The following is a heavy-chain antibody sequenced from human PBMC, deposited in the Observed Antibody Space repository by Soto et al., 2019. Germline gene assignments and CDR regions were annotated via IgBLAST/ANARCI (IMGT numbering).Heavy chain of an antibody. CDR2: ISSGSAYI. V-gene: IGHV3-21*01. Sequence: EVQLVESGGGLVKPGESLRLSCTFTFSSYSLNWVRQAPVKGLEWVSSISSGSAYIKYADSVKGRFTISRDNANNLLYLQMRSLRVDDSAVYYCTRDEGWSYDNWFNHWGQGTLVTVSS. CDR1: TFSSYS. D-gene: IGHD1-26*01. CDR3: TRDEGWSYDNWFNH. J-gene: IGHJ5*02.